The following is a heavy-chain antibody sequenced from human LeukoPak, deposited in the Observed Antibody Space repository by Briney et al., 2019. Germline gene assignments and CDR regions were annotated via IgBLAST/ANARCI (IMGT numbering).Heavy chain of an antibody. CDR2: ISGSGGST. J-gene: IGHJ3*02. V-gene: IGHV3-23*01. D-gene: IGHD3-10*01. CDR3: AKGPSGSYYGFDM. CDR1: GFTFSSYA. Sequence: GGSLRLSCAASGFTFSSYATSWVRQAPGKGLEWVSAISGSGGSTYFPDSVKGRFTISRDNSKNTLYLQMNSLRAEDTAVYYCAKGPSGSYYGFDMWGQGTMVTVSS.